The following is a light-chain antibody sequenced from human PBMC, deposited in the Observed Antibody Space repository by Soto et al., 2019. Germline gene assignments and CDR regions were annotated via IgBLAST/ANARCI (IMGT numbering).Light chain of an antibody. CDR1: QGIRND. CDR2: AAS. CDR3: QQYKTYPPT. J-gene: IGKJ2*01. Sequence: DIQMTQSPSSLSASVGDRVTITCRASQGIRNDLGWFQQKPGKAPKRLMYAASSLQSGGPSRFSGNGSGTEFTLTISSLQPEDFATYYCQQYKTYPPTFGQGTKLAIK. V-gene: IGKV1-17*01.